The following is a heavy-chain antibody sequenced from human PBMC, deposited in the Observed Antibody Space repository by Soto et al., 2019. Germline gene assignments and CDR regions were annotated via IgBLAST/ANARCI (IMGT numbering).Heavy chain of an antibody. J-gene: IGHJ5*02. CDR2: IYYSGST. D-gene: IGHD3-10*01. V-gene: IGHV4-30-4*01. Sequence: PSETLSLTCTVSGGSISSGDYYWSWIRQPPGKGLEWIGYIYYSGSTYYNPSLKSRVTISVDTSKNQFSLKLSSVTAADTAVYYCARSYYYGPSPDWLDPWGQGTLVTVSS. CDR1: GGSISSGDYY. CDR3: ARSYYYGPSPDWLDP.